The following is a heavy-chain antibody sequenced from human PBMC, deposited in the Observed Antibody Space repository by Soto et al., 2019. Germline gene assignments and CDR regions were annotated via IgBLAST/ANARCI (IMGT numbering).Heavy chain of an antibody. CDR3: ARSSSGYSSSWYRSDSNYYYGMDV. CDR1: VWTFSSYA. D-gene: IGHD6-13*01. J-gene: IGHJ6*02. V-gene: IGHV1-69*05. Sequence: SVKVSCKPSVWTFSSYAISRVRQAPGHGLEWMGGVIPIFSTENYDQKIQSRVTITTDESTSTVYMEMSSLRSEDTAVYYCARSSSGYSSSWYRSDSNYYYGMDVWGQGTTVTVSS. CDR2: VIPIFSTE.